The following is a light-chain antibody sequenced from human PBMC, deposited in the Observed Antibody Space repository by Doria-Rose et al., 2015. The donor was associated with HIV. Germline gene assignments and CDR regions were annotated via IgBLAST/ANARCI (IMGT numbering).Light chain of an antibody. CDR1: QDIYTS. Sequence: TQSPSSLSASEGDRVTITCRASQDIYTSLAWYQQKPGTAPKLLIFDASSLESGVPSRISGSGSGTDFTLTISSLQPEDFATFYCQQFYTFPHTFGQGTRLEIK. J-gene: IGKJ5*01. V-gene: IGKV1-13*02. CDR2: DAS. CDR3: QQFYTFPHT.